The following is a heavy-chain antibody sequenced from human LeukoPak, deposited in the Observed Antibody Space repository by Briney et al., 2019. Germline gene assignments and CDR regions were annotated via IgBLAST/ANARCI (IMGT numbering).Heavy chain of an antibody. V-gene: IGHV3-64*01. Sequence: GGSLRLSCAASGFTFSSYEMHWVRQAPGKGLEYVSAISSNGDSTNYANFVKGRFIISRDNSKNTLYLEMGSLRPEGMAGYYCARDRPGDVWGEGTTVTVSS. J-gene: IGHJ6*04. CDR3: ARDRPGDV. CDR2: ISSNGDST. CDR1: GFTFSSYE.